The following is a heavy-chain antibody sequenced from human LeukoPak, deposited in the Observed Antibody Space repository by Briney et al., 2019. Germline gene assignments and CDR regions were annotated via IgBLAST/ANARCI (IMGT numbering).Heavy chain of an antibody. D-gene: IGHD2/OR15-2a*01. Sequence: PGGSLRLSCAASGFIFSTYWMSWVRQARGKGLEWVANIKQDGSEIYYADSVKGRFTISRDNAKNALYLQMNSLRVEDTAVYYCARDVKWGQGTLVTVSS. CDR1: GFIFSTYW. CDR3: ARDVK. CDR2: IKQDGSEI. J-gene: IGHJ4*02. V-gene: IGHV3-7*01.